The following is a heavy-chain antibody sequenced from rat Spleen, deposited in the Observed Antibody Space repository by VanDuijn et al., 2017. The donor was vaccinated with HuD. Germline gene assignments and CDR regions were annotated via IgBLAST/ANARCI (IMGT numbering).Heavy chain of an antibody. CDR2: ISYGGGNT. CDR1: GFTFSDYG. J-gene: IGHJ2*01. CDR3: ARAYRYYFDY. D-gene: IGHD1-1*01. V-gene: IGHV5-29*01. Sequence: EVQLVESDGGLVQPGRSLKLSCAASGFTFSDYGMAGVRQAPTKGLEWVATISYGGGNTYYRDSVKGRFTISRDNAKSTLYLQMDSLRSEDTATYYCARAYRYYFDYWGQGVMVTVSS.